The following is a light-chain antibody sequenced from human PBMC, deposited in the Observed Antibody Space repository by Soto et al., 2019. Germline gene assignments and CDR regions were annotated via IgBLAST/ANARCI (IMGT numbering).Light chain of an antibody. Sequence: DVQMTQSPSTLSASVGDRVTITCRASQSISSWFAWYQQKPGKAPKLLIYDASSLESGVPSRFSGSGSGTEFTLTISSLQPDDFATYYCQQWVTFGPGTKVDIK. J-gene: IGKJ3*01. CDR2: DAS. CDR1: QSISSW. V-gene: IGKV1-5*01. CDR3: QQWVT.